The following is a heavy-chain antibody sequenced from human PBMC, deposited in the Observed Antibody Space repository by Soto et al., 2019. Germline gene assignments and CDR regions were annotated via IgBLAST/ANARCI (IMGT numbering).Heavy chain of an antibody. V-gene: IGHV4-59*01. D-gene: IGHD6-13*01. CDR2: IYYSGST. J-gene: IGHJ6*02. CDR3: ASSNIAATGFYYYGMDV. Sequence: PSQPLSVTCTVAGGSISSYYWSWIRQPPGKGLEWIGYIYYSGSTNYNPPLKSRVTISVDTSKNQFSLKLSSVTAADTAVYYCASSNIAATGFYYYGMDVWGRGTTVTVSS. CDR1: GGSISSYY.